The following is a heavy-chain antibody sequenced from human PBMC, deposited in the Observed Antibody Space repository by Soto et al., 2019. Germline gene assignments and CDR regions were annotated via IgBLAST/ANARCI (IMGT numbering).Heavy chain of an antibody. Sequence: QVQLQESGPGLVKPSETLSLNCTVSSGSINSFYWSWIRQPAGKGLEWIGRIHSSGTTNYNPSLQSRVTISVDTSKNQFSLILSSVTAADTAMYYCARDSEAAGYQYGGQCTLVTVSS. V-gene: IGHV4-4*07. CDR2: IHSSGTT. CDR1: SGSINSFY. J-gene: IGHJ1*01. CDR3: ARDSEAAGYQY. D-gene: IGHD2-2*03.